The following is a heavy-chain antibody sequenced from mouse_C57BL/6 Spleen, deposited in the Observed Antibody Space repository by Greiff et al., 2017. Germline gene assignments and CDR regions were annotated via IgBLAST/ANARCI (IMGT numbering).Heavy chain of an antibody. J-gene: IGHJ2*01. CDR2: INPSSGYT. Sequence: VQLQQSGAELARPGASVKMSCKASGYTFTSYTMHWVKQRPGQGLEWIGYINPSSGYTKYNQKFKDKAPLTADKSSSTAYMQLSSLTSEDSAVYYCARGSFDYYGSSYGDYWGQGTTLTVSS. CDR3: ARGSFDYYGSSYGDY. V-gene: IGHV1-4*01. D-gene: IGHD1-1*01. CDR1: GYTFTSYT.